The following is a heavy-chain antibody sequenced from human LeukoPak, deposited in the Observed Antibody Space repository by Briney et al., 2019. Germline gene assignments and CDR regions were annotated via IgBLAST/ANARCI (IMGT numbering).Heavy chain of an antibody. CDR2: IYPSVDTT. CDR3: ARGSDDFWSGYSPSY. V-gene: IGHV1-2*02. D-gene: IGHD3-3*01. CDR1: GYTFTDYY. Sequence: ASVKVSCKTSGYTFTDYYIHWVRQAPGQGLEWIGIIYPSVDTTDSSQKFKGRVTMTRDTSISTAYMELSRLRSDDTAVYYCARGSDDFWSGYSPSYWGQGTLVTVSS. J-gene: IGHJ4*02.